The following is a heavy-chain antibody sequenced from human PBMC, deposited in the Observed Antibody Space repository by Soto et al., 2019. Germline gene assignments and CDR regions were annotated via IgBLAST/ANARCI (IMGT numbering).Heavy chain of an antibody. D-gene: IGHD3-10*01. J-gene: IGHJ6*03. CDR3: AREAGMVRGVIHCYMDV. Sequence: SETLSLTCTVSGGSISSYYWSWIRQPPGKGLEWIGDIYYSGSTNYNPSLKSRVTISVDTSKNQFSLKLSSVTAADTAVYYCAREAGMVRGVIHCYMDVWGKGTTVTVSS. CDR1: GGSISSYY. V-gene: IGHV4-59*12. CDR2: IYYSGST.